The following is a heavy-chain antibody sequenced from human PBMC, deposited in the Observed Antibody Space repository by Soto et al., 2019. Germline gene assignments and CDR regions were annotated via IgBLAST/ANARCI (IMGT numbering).Heavy chain of an antibody. D-gene: IGHD3-3*01. J-gene: IGHJ4*02. CDR2: IFHTGST. CDR1: GGSISSYY. V-gene: IGHV4-59*08. CDR3: ARQRTTVFGVATDY. Sequence: PSETLSLTCTVSGGSISSYYWSWIRQPPGKGLEWIGNIFHTGSTNYNPSLQSRVSISVDTSKNQFSLKLTSVTAADTAVYYCARQRTTVFGVATDYWGQGTLVTVSS.